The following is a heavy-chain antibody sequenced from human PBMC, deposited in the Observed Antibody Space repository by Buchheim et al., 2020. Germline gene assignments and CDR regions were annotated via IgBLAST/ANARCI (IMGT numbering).Heavy chain of an antibody. D-gene: IGHD6-19*01. J-gene: IGHJ6*02. CDR1: GFTFSSYW. Sequence: EVQLVESGGGLVQPGGSLRLSCAASGFTFSSYWMSWVRQAPGKGLEWVANIKQDGSEKYYVDSVKGRFTISRDNAKNSLYLQMNSLRAEDTAVYYCARGGTASHSSGWYQDYYYGMDVWGQGTT. V-gene: IGHV3-7*03. CDR3: ARGGTASHSSGWYQDYYYGMDV. CDR2: IKQDGSEK.